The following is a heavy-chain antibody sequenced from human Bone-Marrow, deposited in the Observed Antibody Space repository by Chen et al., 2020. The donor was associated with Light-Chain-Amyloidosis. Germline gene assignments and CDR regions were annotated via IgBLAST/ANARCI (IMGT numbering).Heavy chain of an antibody. CDR1: GYTLTSYG. J-gene: IGHJ5*02. CDR2: ISAYNGTT. Sequence: QVQLVQSGAEVKKPGAPVKVSCKASGYTLTSYGIRWVRQAPGQGLEWMGWISAYNGTTNYAQKLQGRVTMTTDTSTSTAYMELRSLRSDDTAVYYCARAKLIRTYNWFDPWGQGTLVTVSS. V-gene: IGHV1-18*01. D-gene: IGHD3-10*01. CDR3: ARAKLIRTYNWFDP.